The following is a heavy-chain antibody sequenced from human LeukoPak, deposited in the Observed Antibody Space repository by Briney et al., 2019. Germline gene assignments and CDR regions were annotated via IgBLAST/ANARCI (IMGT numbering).Heavy chain of an antibody. V-gene: IGHV1-58*01. J-gene: IGHJ4*02. CDR1: GFTFTSSA. D-gene: IGHD3-3*01. CDR3: AAVPYYDFWSGYYTCDY. Sequence: SVKVSCKASGFTFTSSAVQWVRQARGQRLEWIGWIVVGSGNTNYAQKFQERVTVTRDMSTSTAYMELSSLRSEDTAVYYCAAVPYYDFWSGYYTCDYWGQGTLVTVSS. CDR2: IVVGSGNT.